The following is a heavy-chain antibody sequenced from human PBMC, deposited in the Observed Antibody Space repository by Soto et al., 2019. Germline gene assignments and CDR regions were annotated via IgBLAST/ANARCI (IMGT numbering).Heavy chain of an antibody. J-gene: IGHJ3*02. CDR2: INHSGST. D-gene: IGHD2-15*01. V-gene: IGHV4-34*01. Sequence: SETLSLTCAVYGGSFSGYYWSWIRQPPGKGLEGIGEINHSGSTNYNPSLKSQVTISVDTSKNQFSLKLSSATAADTTVYYCARGYCSGGSCYSGGAFDIWGQGTMVTVSS. CDR3: ARGYCSGGSCYSGGAFDI. CDR1: GGSFSGYY.